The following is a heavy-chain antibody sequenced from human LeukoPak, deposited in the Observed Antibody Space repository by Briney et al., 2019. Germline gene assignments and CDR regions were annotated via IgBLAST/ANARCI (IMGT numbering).Heavy chain of an antibody. CDR3: ATGAVAGNYYGMDV. Sequence: SGGSLRLSCAASGFTFDDYAMHWVRQAPGKGLEWVSGITWNGGNIGYADSVKGRFTISRDNAKNSLYLQMNSPRAEDAALYYCATGAVAGNYYGMDVWGQGTTVTVSS. V-gene: IGHV3-9*01. CDR1: GFTFDDYA. D-gene: IGHD6-19*01. CDR2: ITWNGGNI. J-gene: IGHJ6*02.